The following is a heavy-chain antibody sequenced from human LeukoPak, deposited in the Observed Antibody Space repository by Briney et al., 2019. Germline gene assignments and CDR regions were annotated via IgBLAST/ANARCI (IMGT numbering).Heavy chain of an antibody. CDR2: ISGSGGTT. CDR1: GFTFSSYA. J-gene: IGHJ4*02. D-gene: IGHD2-15*01. Sequence: PGGSLRLSCAASGFTFSSYAMSWVRQAPGKGLEWVSAISGSGGTTYYADSVKGRFTISRDNSKNTLYLQMNSLRAEDTAVYYCAAGYCSGGSCYLPFWGQGTLVTVSS. CDR3: AAGYCSGGSCYLPF. V-gene: IGHV3-23*01.